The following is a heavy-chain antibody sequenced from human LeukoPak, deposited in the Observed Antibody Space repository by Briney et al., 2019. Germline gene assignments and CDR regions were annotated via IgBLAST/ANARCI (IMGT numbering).Heavy chain of an antibody. D-gene: IGHD7-27*01. CDR1: GGSISSYY. CDR2: IYTSGST. V-gene: IGHV4-4*07. CDR3: ARGPELGNYDY. Sequence: SETLSFTCTVSGGSISSYYWSWIRQPAGKGLEWIGRIYTSGSTNYNPSLKSRVTISVDTSKNQFSLKLSSVTAADTAVYYCARGPELGNYDYWGQGTLVTVSS. J-gene: IGHJ4*02.